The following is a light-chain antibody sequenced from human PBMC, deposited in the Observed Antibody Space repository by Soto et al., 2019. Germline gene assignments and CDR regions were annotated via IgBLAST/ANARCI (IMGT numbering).Light chain of an antibody. V-gene: IGKV4-1*01. CDR1: QNILYSPNNKNY. J-gene: IGKJ2*01. CDR2: WAS. Sequence: DIVMTQSPDSLAVSLGERATINCESSQNILYSPNNKNYLAWYQQKPGQPPKLLIYWASTRQSGVPDRFSGSGFGTDFTLTISSLQAEDVAVYYCLQYYNSYTFGQGTKLEIK. CDR3: LQYYNSYT.